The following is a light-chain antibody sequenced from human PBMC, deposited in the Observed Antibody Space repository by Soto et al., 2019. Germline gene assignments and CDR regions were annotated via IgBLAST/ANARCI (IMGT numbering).Light chain of an antibody. J-gene: IGKJ4*01. CDR3: LQESNYPLT. Sequence: IQMTQSPSSLSASVGDRVTITCRASQGVRDDVGWYQQKPGKAPKLLIYSASTLQSGVPSRFTGSGSRTDLTLTTSGLQPEDFATYYCLQESNYPLTFGGGPKVEIK. CDR2: SAS. V-gene: IGKV1-6*01. CDR1: QGVRDD.